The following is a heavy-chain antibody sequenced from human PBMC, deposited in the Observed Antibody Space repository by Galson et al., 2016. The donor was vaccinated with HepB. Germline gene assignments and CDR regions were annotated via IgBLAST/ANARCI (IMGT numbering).Heavy chain of an antibody. CDR1: GFIFSQYG. D-gene: IGHD2-15*01. Sequence: SLRLSCAASGFIFSQYGMHWVRRAPGKGLESVAVIGHDGRNEYYADSVKGRFTISRDNSKNTPYVQMNNLRVEDTAVYYCSRGSQDDIEVDGDLEQDYWGQGTLVTVSS. J-gene: IGHJ4*02. V-gene: IGHV3-33*01. CDR2: IGHDGRNE. CDR3: SRGSQDDIEVDGDLEQDY.